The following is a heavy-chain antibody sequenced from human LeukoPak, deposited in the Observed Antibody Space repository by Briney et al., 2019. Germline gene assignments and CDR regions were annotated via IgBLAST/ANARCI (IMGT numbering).Heavy chain of an antibody. Sequence: GGSLRLSCAASGFTFSSYSMNWVRQAPGKGLEWVSSISSSSSYIYYVDSVKGRFTISRDNAKNSLYLQMNSLRAEDTAVYCCARGGTAMVRDYYYYGMDVWGQGTTVTVSS. CDR2: ISSSSSYI. V-gene: IGHV3-21*01. D-gene: IGHD5-18*01. CDR1: GFTFSSYS. J-gene: IGHJ6*02. CDR3: ARGGTAMVRDYYYYGMDV.